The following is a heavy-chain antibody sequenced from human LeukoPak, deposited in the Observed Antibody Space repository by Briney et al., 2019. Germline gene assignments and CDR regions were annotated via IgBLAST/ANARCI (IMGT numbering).Heavy chain of an antibody. D-gene: IGHD3-10*01. CDR2: IYHSGST. Sequence: KPSETLSLTCAVSGGSISSSNWWSWVRQPPGKGLEWIGEIYHSGSTNYNPSLKSRVTISVDTSKNQFSLKLSSVTAADTAVYYCATRGSPRDYYYYMDVWGKGTTVTISS. J-gene: IGHJ6*03. CDR1: GGSISSSNW. CDR3: ATRGSPRDYYYYMDV. V-gene: IGHV4-4*02.